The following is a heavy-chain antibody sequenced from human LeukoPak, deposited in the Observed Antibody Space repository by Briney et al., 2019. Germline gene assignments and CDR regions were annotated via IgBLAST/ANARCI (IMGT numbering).Heavy chain of an antibody. V-gene: IGHV1-2*02. J-gene: IGHJ3*01. CDR3: ARDDPSNYEILTGHFHAFDF. Sequence: GASLNVSCKASGYTFISHAITWVRQSPGQGLESMSCINPNSGATNFAQTFQGRGSMTRDTYIDTAYMELSSLTSDDTAVYYCARDDPSNYEILTGHFHAFDFWGHGTMVIVSS. D-gene: IGHD3-9*01. CDR2: INPNSGAT. CDR1: GYTFISHA.